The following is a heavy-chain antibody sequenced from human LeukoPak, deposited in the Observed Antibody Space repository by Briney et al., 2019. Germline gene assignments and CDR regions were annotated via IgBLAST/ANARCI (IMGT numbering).Heavy chain of an antibody. J-gene: IGHJ4*02. CDR3: ARPDVAYSSGRPLDY. CDR2: ISSSSSYT. V-gene: IGHV3-11*06. Sequence: GGSLRLSCAASGFTFSGYYMSWIRQAPGKGLEWVSYISSSSSYTNYADSVKGRFTISRDNAKNSLYLQMNSLRAEDTAVYYCARPDVAYSSGRPLDYWGQGTLVTVSS. D-gene: IGHD6-19*01. CDR1: GFTFSGYY.